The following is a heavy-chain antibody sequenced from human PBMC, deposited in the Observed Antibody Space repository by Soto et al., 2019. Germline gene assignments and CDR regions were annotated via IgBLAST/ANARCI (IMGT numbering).Heavy chain of an antibody. CDR3: ARTAWGNWFDP. Sequence: PSETLSLTWAVYGGSFSGYYWSWIRQPPGKGLEWIGEINHSGSTNYNPSLKSRVTISVDTSKNQFSLKLSSVTAADTAVYYCARTAWGNWFDPWGQGTLVTVSS. V-gene: IGHV4-34*01. CDR2: INHSGST. J-gene: IGHJ5*02. D-gene: IGHD3-16*01. CDR1: GGSFSGYY.